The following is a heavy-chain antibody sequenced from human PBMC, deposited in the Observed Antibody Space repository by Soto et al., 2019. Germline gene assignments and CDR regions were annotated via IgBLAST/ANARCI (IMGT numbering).Heavy chain of an antibody. J-gene: IGHJ5*02. V-gene: IGHV3-21*01. Sequence: VRLVESGGGLVKPGGSLRLSCAASGFTFSSYTMNWVRQAPGTGLECVSSISSSSTSVYYADSVKGRFTISRDNAKNSLYLQMNSLRAEDTAVYYCASGPYFEILTGYFDPWGQGTLVTVSS. CDR1: GFTFSSYT. CDR2: ISSSSTSV. D-gene: IGHD3-9*01. CDR3: ASGPYFEILTGYFDP.